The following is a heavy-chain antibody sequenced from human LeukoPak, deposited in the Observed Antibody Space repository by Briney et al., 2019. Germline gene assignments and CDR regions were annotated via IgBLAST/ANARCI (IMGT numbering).Heavy chain of an antibody. V-gene: IGHV1-18*01. CDR2: ISAYNGDT. J-gene: IGHJ4*02. Sequence: ASVKVSCKASGYTFSSYGISWVRQAPGQGLKWMGWISAYNGDTNYAQKLQDRVTMTTDTSTSTAYMELRSLRSDDTAVYYCARERPPTYDNSGYYPSPSDFWGQGTLVTVSS. CDR1: GYTFSSYG. CDR3: ARERPPTYDNSGYYPSPSDF. D-gene: IGHD3-22*01.